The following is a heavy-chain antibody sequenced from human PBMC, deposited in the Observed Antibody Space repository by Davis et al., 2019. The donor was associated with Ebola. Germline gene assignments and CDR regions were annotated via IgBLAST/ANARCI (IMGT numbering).Heavy chain of an antibody. CDR3: ARGRRAYYDFWSGYSLGMDV. V-gene: IGHV4-34*01. J-gene: IGHJ6*02. D-gene: IGHD3-3*01. Sequence: PSETLSLTCAVYGGSFSGYYWSWIRQPPGKGLEWIGEINHSGSTNYNPSLKSRVTISVDTSKNQFSLKLSSVTAADTAVYYCARGRRAYYDFWSGYSLGMDVWGQGTTVTVSS. CDR1: GGSFSGYY. CDR2: INHSGST.